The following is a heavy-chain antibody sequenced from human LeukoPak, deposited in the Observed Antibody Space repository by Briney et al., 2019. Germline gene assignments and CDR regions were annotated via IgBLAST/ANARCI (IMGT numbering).Heavy chain of an antibody. V-gene: IGHV4-59*01. CDR1: GGSISSYY. CDR3: ARYGCSGGSCYYYYYGMDV. J-gene: IGHJ6*01. Sequence: PSETLSLTCTVSGGSISSYYWSWIRQPPGKGLEWIGYIYYSGSTNYNPSLKSRVTISVDTSKNQFSLKLSSVTAADTAVYYCARYGCSGGSCYYYYYGMDVWGKGPRSPSPQ. CDR2: IYYSGST. D-gene: IGHD2-15*01.